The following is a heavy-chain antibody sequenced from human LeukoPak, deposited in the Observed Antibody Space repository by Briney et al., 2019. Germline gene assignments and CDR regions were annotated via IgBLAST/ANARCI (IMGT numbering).Heavy chain of an antibody. D-gene: IGHD2-2*01. CDR3: ARGGRRGDPYQLLFDY. Sequence: AGGSLRLSCAASGFTFSSYAMHWVRQAPGKGLEWVAVISYDGSNKYYADSVKGRFTISRDNSKNTLYLQMNSLRAEDTAVYYCARGGRRGDPYQLLFDYWGQGTLVPVSS. J-gene: IGHJ4*02. CDR1: GFTFSSYA. V-gene: IGHV3-30-3*01. CDR2: ISYDGSNK.